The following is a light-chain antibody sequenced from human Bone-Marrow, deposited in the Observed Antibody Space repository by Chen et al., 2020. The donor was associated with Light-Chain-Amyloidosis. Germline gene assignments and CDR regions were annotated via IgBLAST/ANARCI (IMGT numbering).Light chain of an antibody. CDR1: QDVASG. V-gene: IGKV1-12*01. Sequence: DLQMTQSPSSVSASIGDRVTITCRASQDVASGVAWYQQKPGRAPKLLMYATSVLQSGVSLRFSGSGSGTDFSLTITSLQPEDLAVYYCQQASTYPPWTFGQGTKVEIK. CDR2: ATS. CDR3: QQASTYPPWT. J-gene: IGKJ1*01.